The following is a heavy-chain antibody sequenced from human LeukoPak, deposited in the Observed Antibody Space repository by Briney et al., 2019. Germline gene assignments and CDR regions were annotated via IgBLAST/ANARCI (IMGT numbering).Heavy chain of an antibody. V-gene: IGHV3-21*01. CDR3: ARDSSSSLNWFDP. Sequence: GSLRLSCAASGFTFSSYSMHWVRQAPGKGLEWVSSISSSSSYIYYADSVKGRFTISRDNAKNSLYLQMNSLRAEDTAVYYCARDSSSSLNWFDPWGQGTLVTVSS. CDR2: ISSSSSYI. CDR1: GFTFSSYS. J-gene: IGHJ5*02. D-gene: IGHD6-6*01.